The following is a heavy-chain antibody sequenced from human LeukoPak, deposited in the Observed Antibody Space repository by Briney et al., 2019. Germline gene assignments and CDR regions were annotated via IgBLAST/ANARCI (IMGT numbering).Heavy chain of an antibody. Sequence: SETLSLTCTVSGGSISSGSYYWSWIRQPAGKALAWIGRIYTSRSTNYNPSLKSRVTISVDTSKNQFSLKLSSVTAADTAVYYCAREKGGITIFGVVPGAFDIWGQGTMVTVSS. J-gene: IGHJ3*02. D-gene: IGHD3-3*01. CDR3: AREKGGITIFGVVPGAFDI. V-gene: IGHV4-61*02. CDR2: IYTSRST. CDR1: GGSISSGSYY.